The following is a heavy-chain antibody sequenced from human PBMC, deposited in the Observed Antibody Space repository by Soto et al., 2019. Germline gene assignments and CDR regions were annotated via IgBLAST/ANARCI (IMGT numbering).Heavy chain of an antibody. J-gene: IGHJ6*02. Sequence: PGGSLRLSCAASGFTFSSYAMSWVRQAPGKGLEWVSAISGSGGSTYYADSVKGRFTISRDNSKNTLYLQMNSLRAEDTAVYYCASHSSSNYYYYYGMDVWGRGTTVTVSS. CDR3: ASHSSSNYYYYYGMDV. V-gene: IGHV3-23*01. D-gene: IGHD6-6*01. CDR1: GFTFSSYA. CDR2: ISGSGGST.